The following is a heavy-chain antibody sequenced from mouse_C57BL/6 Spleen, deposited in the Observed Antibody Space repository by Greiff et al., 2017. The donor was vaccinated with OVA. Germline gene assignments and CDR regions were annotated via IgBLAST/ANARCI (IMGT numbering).Heavy chain of an antibody. CDR3: ARGETTVGYAMDY. CDR1: GYTFTSYG. CDR2: IYPRSGNT. J-gene: IGHJ4*01. V-gene: IGHV1-81*01. Sequence: VKVVESGAELARPGASVKLSCKASGYTFTSYGISWVKQRTGQGLEWIGEIYPRSGNTYYNEKFKGKATLTADKSSSTAYMELRSLTSEDSAVYFCARGETTVGYAMDYWGQGTSVTVSS. D-gene: IGHD1-1*01.